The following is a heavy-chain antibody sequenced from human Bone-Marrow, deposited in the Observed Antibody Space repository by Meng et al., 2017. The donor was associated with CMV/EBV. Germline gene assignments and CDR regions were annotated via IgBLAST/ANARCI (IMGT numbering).Heavy chain of an antibody. J-gene: IGHJ4*02. D-gene: IGHD2-2*02. V-gene: IGHV3-33*06. Sequence: GGSLRLSCAASGFTFSSYGMHWVRQAPGKGLEWVAVIWYDGSNKYYADSVKGRFTISRDNSKNTLYLQMNSLRAEDTAVYYCAKDGGYCSSTSCYTDDYYFDYWGQGNLVTVSS. CDR3: AKDGGYCSSTSCYTDDYYFDY. CDR2: IWYDGSNK. CDR1: GFTFSSYG.